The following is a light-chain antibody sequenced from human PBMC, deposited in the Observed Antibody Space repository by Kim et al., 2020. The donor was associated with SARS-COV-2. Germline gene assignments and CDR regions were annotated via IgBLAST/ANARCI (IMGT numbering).Light chain of an antibody. CDR2: EDN. Sequence: PGQAASITCSGDKLGDKYACWYQKKPGQSPVLVIYEDNKRPSGIPERFSGSNSGNTATLTISGTQAMDEADYYCQAWDSSTHVVFGGGTQLTVL. V-gene: IGLV3-1*01. CDR3: QAWDSSTHVV. J-gene: IGLJ2*01. CDR1: KLGDKY.